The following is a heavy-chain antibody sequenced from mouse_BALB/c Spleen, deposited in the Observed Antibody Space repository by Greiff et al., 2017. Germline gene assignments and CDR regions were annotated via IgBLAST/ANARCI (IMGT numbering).Heavy chain of an antibody. Sequence: EVQLQQSGPELVKPGASVKISCKASGYTFTDYNMHWVKQSHGKSLEWIGYIYPYNGGTGYNQKFKSKATLTVDNSSSTAYMELRSLTSEDSAVYYCVRPASTGAMDYWGQGTSVTVSS. V-gene: IGHV1S29*02. CDR1: GYTFTDYN. CDR2: IYPYNGGT. D-gene: IGHD6-1*01. CDR3: VRPASTGAMDY. J-gene: IGHJ4*01.